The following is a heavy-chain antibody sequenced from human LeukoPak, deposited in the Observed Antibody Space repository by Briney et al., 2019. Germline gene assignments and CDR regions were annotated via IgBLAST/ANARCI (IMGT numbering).Heavy chain of an antibody. CDR1: GFTFSDYY. Sequence: GGSLRLSCAASGFTFSDYYMSWIRQAPGKGLEWVSYISSSGSTIYYADSVKGRFTISRDNAKNSLYLQMNSLRAEDTAVYYCTTKSTPYDFWSGHKLDPYDYWGQGTLVTVSS. V-gene: IGHV3-11*04. CDR3: TTKSTPYDFWSGHKLDPYDY. CDR2: ISSSGSTI. D-gene: IGHD3-3*01. J-gene: IGHJ4*02.